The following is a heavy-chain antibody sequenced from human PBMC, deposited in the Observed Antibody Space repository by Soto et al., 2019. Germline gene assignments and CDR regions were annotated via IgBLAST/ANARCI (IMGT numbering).Heavy chain of an antibody. CDR3: ARGSITIFGVADYYYGMDV. V-gene: IGHV1-69*13. J-gene: IGHJ6*02. CDR2: IIPIFGTA. D-gene: IGHD3-3*01. CDR1: GSTFRSYA. Sequence: GASVKVSWKASGSTFRSYAISWGRQAPGQGLDWMGGIIPIFGTANYAQKFQGRVTITADESTSTAYMELSSLRSEDTAVYYCARGSITIFGVADYYYGMDVWGQGTTVTVSS.